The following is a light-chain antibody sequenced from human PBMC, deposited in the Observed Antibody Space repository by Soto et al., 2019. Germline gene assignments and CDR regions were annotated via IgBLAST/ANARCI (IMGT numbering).Light chain of an antibody. J-gene: IGKJ2*01. CDR1: QSVLYSSNNKNY. Sequence: DIVMTQSPDSLAVSLGERATINCKSSQSVLYSSNNKNYLAWYQQKPGQPPKLLIYWASTPESGVPDRVSGSGSGTDFTLTISSLQDEDVAVYYCQQYYSTPTFGQGTKLEIK. CDR2: WAS. CDR3: QQYYSTPT. V-gene: IGKV4-1*01.